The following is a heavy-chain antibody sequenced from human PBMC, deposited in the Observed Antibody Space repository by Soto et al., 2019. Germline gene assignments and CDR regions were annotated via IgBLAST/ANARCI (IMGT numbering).Heavy chain of an antibody. CDR2: IRSKANSYAT. Sequence: QPGGSLRLSCAASGFTFSGSAMHWVRRASGKGLEWVGRIRSKANSYATAYAASVKGRFTISRDDSKNTAYLQMNSLKTEETAVYYCTRLTGVVVPAAKPAYGMDVWGQGTTVTVSS. V-gene: IGHV3-73*01. J-gene: IGHJ6*02. D-gene: IGHD2-2*01. CDR3: TRLTGVVVPAAKPAYGMDV. CDR1: GFTFSGSA.